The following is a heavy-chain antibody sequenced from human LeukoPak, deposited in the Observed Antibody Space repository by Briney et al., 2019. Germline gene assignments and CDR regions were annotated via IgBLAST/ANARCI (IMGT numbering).Heavy chain of an antibody. Sequence: ASVEVSCKASGYTFTGYYMHWVRQAPGQGLEWMGWINPNSGGTNYAQKFQGRVTMTRVTSISTAYMELSRLRSDDTAVYYCARGGRYCSSTSCYTEGFDYWGQGTLVTVSS. J-gene: IGHJ4*02. D-gene: IGHD2-2*02. CDR3: ARGGRYCSSTSCYTEGFDY. CDR1: GYTFTGYY. CDR2: INPNSGGT. V-gene: IGHV1-2*02.